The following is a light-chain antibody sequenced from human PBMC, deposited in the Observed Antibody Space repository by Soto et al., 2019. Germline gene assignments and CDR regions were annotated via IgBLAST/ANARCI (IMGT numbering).Light chain of an antibody. CDR3: QHRYNWPLT. CDR2: DAS. CDR1: QDINTY. V-gene: IGKV3-11*01. J-gene: IGKJ4*01. Sequence: EIVLTQPPGTLSLSPGEKAILSCRASQDINTYLGWYQQKPGQPPRLLIYDASNRASGIPARFSGSGSGTDFTLTIDTLESEDFAIYYCQHRYNWPLTFGAGTKVDI.